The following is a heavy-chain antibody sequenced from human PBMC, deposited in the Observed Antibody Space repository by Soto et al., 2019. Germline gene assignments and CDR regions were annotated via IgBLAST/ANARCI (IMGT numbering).Heavy chain of an antibody. Sequence: QVQLVQSGAEVKKPGASVKVSCKASGYTFTSYAMHWVRQAPGQRLEWMGWINAGNGNTKYSQKFQGRVTITRDTSASTAYMELSSLRSEDTAVHYCARSLRFLEWLLPYWGQGTLVTVSS. D-gene: IGHD3-3*01. CDR3: ARSLRFLEWLLPY. J-gene: IGHJ4*02. CDR2: INAGNGNT. CDR1: GYTFTSYA. V-gene: IGHV1-3*01.